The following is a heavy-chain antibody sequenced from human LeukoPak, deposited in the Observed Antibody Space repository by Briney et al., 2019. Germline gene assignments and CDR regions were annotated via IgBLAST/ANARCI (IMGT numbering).Heavy chain of an antibody. V-gene: IGHV3-21*04. CDR1: GFTFSSYS. J-gene: IGHJ4*02. D-gene: IGHD3-22*01. CDR2: ISSSSSYI. Sequence: GGSLRLSCAASGFTFSSYSMNWVRQAPGKGLEWVSSISSSSSYIYYADSVKGRFTISRDNAKNSLYLQMNSLRAEDTAVYYCAKGHSSGYYAVYYFDYWGQGTLVTVSS. CDR3: AKGHSSGYYAVYYFDY.